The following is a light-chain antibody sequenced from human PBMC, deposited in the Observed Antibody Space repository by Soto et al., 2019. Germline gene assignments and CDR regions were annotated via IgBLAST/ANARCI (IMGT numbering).Light chain of an antibody. V-gene: IGLV2-14*01. Sequence: QSALTQPASVSGSPGQSITISCTGTSSDIGGYNYVSWYQQHPGKAPKLMIYEVSNRPSGVSNHFSGSKSGNTASLTISGLQAEDEDDYYCSSYSSSSIVVFGGGTKLTVL. CDR3: SSYSSSSIVV. CDR2: EVS. CDR1: SSDIGGYNY. J-gene: IGLJ2*01.